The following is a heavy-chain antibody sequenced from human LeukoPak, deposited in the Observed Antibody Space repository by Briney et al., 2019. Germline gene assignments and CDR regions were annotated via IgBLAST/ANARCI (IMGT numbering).Heavy chain of an antibody. D-gene: IGHD3-10*01. CDR3: AREGSGRTAYNDGLDV. CDR2: IRSGGST. CDR1: GFTFSTYA. Sequence: GGSLRLSCAASGFTFSTYAMNWVRQAPGKGLEWVSVIRSGGSTVYADSVKGRFTISRDNSKNTLYLQLNSLRAEDTAVYYCAREGSGRTAYNDGLDVWGQGTMVTVSS. V-gene: IGHV3-23*01. J-gene: IGHJ3*01.